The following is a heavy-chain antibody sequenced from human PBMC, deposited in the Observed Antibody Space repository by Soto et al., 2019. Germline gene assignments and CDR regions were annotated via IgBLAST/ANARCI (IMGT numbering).Heavy chain of an antibody. V-gene: IGHV3-23*01. CDR3: AKAPLMVYAIGYFDY. Sequence: EVQLLESGGGLVQPGGSLRLSCAASGFTFSSYAMSWVRQAPGKGLEWVSAISGSGGSTYYADSVKGRFTISRDNSKNTLYLQMNSLRAEDAAVYYCAKAPLMVYAIGYFDYWGQGTLVTVSS. D-gene: IGHD2-8*01. CDR2: ISGSGGST. J-gene: IGHJ4*02. CDR1: GFTFSSYA.